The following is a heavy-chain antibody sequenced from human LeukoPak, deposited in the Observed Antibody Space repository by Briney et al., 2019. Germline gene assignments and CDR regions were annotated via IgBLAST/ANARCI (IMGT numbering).Heavy chain of an antibody. V-gene: IGHV3-23*01. J-gene: IGHJ4*02. D-gene: IGHD4-17*01. Sequence: GGSLRLSCAASGFTFISYAMNWVRQAPGKGLEWVSGISGSNDNTYYADSVKDRFTVSRDNSKNTLSLQMNSLRAEDTAVYYCAKGRGTTVTSAANYWGQGTLVTVSS. CDR3: AKGRGTTVTSAANY. CDR2: ISGSNDNT. CDR1: GFTFISYA.